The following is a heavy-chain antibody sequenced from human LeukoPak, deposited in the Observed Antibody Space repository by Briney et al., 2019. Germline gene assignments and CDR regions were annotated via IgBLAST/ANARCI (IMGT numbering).Heavy chain of an antibody. V-gene: IGHV3-23*01. CDR3: ARDTVTSINF. J-gene: IGHJ4*02. Sequence: GGSLRLSCVASGVTLSNYAMSWARQAPGKGLEWVSGISSSGSGGNTYYADSVKGRFTISRDNAKNSLFLQMISLRAEDTAVYYCARDTVTSINFWGQGTLVTVSS. D-gene: IGHD4-17*01. CDR1: GVTLSNYA. CDR2: ISSSGSGGNT.